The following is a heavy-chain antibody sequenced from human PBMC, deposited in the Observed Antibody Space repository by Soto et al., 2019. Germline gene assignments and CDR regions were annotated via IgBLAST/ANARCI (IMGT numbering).Heavy chain of an antibody. CDR1: GFAFNSYA. D-gene: IGHD4-17*01. J-gene: IGHJ5*02. CDR2: ITNSGGST. Sequence: LRLSCVASGFAFNSYAMTWVRQAPGKGLEWVSTITNSGGSTYYADSVKGRFTISRDNSKNTLYMQMTTLTAEDTAIYYCTKEHDYGYYGWFDPWGQGTLVTVSS. V-gene: IGHV3-23*01. CDR3: TKEHDYGYYGWFDP.